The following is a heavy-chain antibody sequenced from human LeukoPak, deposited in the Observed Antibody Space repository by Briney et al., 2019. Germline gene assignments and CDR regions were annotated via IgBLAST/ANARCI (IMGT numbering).Heavy chain of an antibody. V-gene: IGHV3-23*01. CDR3: ATGSSGGWYGRLDY. CDR1: GFTFSSYA. J-gene: IGHJ4*02. D-gene: IGHD6-19*01. CDR2: ISGSGGST. Sequence: GGSLKLSCAASGFTFSSYAMSWVRQAPGKGLEWVSAISGSGGSTYYADPVKGRFTISRDNSKNTLYLQMNSLRAEDTAVYYCATGSSGGWYGRLDYWGQGTLVTVSS.